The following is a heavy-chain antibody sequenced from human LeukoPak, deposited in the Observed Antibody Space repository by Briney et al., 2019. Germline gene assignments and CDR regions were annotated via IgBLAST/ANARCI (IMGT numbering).Heavy chain of an antibody. CDR3: ARGLGYCTSTTCLLPFDY. J-gene: IGHJ4*02. V-gene: IGHV3-53*01. D-gene: IGHD2-2*01. Sequence: PGGSLRLSCAASGFSFGSYTLNWVRQAPGKGLECVSVIYSGGSTYYADSVKGRFTVSRDNSKNTLYLQMNSLRAEDTAMYYCARGLGYCTSTTCLLPFDYWGQGTLVTVSS. CDR2: IYSGGST. CDR1: GFSFGSYT.